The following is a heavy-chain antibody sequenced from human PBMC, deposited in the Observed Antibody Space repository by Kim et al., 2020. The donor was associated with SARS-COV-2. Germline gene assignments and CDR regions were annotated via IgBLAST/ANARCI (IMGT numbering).Heavy chain of an antibody. V-gene: IGHV3-74*01. Sequence: YADSVKGRFTISRDNAKNTLYLQMNSLRAEDTAVYYCAKSQYTTSKVDYWGQGTLVTVSS. CDR3: AKSQYTTSKVDY. D-gene: IGHD2-2*02. J-gene: IGHJ4*02.